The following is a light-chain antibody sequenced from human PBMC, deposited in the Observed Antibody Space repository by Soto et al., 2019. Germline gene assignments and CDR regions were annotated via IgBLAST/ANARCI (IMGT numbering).Light chain of an antibody. J-gene: IGKJ1*01. CDR2: GAS. CDR1: QSVSSSY. V-gene: IGKV3-20*01. CDR3: QQYGSSRT. Sequence: EIVLTQSPGTLSLSPVERATLSCRASQSVSSSYLAWYQQKPGQAPRLLIYGASSRATGIPDRFSGSGSGTDFTLTISRLEPADFAVYYCQQYGSSRTFGQGTKVDIK.